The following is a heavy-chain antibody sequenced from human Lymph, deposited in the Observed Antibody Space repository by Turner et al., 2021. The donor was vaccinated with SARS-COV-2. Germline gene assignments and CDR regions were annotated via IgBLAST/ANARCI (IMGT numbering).Heavy chain of an antibody. CDR2: IKQDGSEK. CDR3: ARVGVRFEWSDGYHYYYAMDV. V-gene: IGHV3-7*03. CDR1: GFTCMSYW. D-gene: IGHD3-3*01. J-gene: IGHJ6*02. Sequence: EVQLVESGGGLVQPGGSLRLSCAASGFTCMSYWMRWVRQAPGKGLEWVANIKQDGSEKYYVDSVKGRFTISRDNAKNSLYLQMNSLRADDTAVYFCARVGVRFEWSDGYHYYYAMDVWGQGTTVTVSS.